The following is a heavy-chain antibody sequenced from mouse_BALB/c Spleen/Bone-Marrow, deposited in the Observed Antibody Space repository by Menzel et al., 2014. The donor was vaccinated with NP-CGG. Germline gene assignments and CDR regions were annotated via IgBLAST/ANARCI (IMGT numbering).Heavy chain of an antibody. Sequence: VQLKQSGPVLVKPSQSLSLTCTVTAYSITSGYGWHWIRQFPGNKLEWMGYIHYSGSTHYIPSLKSRISITRDTSKNQFFLQLNSVTTEDTATYYCARGARTTARFAYWGQGTLVTVSA. CDR1: AYSITSGYG. V-gene: IGHV3-1*02. CDR3: ARGARTTARFAY. CDR2: IHYSGST. D-gene: IGHD1-2*01. J-gene: IGHJ3*01.